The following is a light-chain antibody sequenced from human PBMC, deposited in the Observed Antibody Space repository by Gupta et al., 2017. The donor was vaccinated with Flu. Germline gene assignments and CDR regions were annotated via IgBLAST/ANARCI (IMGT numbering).Light chain of an antibody. V-gene: IGLV2-14*01. CDR1: YGDVGAYND. J-gene: IGLJ2*01. Sequence: GSYGDVGAYNDVSGCQQHPGKGPKLIIFEVKNRPSGVSTRFSGSKSGNTASLTISGLQAEDDAHYYCSTYTGSSTLFGGGTQLTVL. CDR3: STYTGSSTL. CDR2: EVK.